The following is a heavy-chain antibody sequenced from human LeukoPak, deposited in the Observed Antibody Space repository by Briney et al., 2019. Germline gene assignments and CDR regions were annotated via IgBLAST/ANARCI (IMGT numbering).Heavy chain of an antibody. V-gene: IGHV4-4*07. D-gene: IGHD3-22*01. CDR2: IYTSGST. CDR3: ARVSIYYDSSGYYWTDAFDI. J-gene: IGHJ3*02. CDR1: GGSISSYY. Sequence: SETLSLTCTVSGGSISSYYWSWIRQPAGKGLEWIGRIYTSGSTNYNPSLKSRVTMSVDTSKNQFSLKLSSVTAADTAVYYCARVSIYYDSSGYYWTDAFDIWAKGQWSPSLQ.